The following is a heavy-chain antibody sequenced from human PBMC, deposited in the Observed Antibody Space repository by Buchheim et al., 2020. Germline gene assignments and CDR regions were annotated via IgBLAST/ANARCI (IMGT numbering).Heavy chain of an antibody. D-gene: IGHD4-17*01. Sequence: EVQLVESGGGLVKPGGSLRLSCAASGFTFSDYSMNWVRQAPGKGLEWVSSISSSSSYIYYADSVKGRFTIARDNAKNSLYLQMNSLRAEDTAVYYCARDPSRSRTTHINYWGQGTL. V-gene: IGHV3-21*01. J-gene: IGHJ4*02. CDR1: GFTFSDYS. CDR2: ISSSSSYI. CDR3: ARDPSRSRTTHINY.